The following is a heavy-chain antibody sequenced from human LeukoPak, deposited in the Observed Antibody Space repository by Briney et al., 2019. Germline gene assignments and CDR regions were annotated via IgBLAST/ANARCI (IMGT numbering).Heavy chain of an antibody. V-gene: IGHV3-30-3*01. CDR3: ARDKKSVKYDFWSGYSYYFDY. D-gene: IGHD3-3*01. CDR1: GFTFSSYA. Sequence: GRSLRLSCAASGFTFSSYAMHWVRQAPGKGLEWVAVISYDGSNKYYADSVKGRFTISRDNSKNTLYLQMNSLRAEDTAVYYCARDKKSVKYDFWSGYSYYFDYWGQGTLVPVSS. J-gene: IGHJ4*02. CDR2: ISYDGSNK.